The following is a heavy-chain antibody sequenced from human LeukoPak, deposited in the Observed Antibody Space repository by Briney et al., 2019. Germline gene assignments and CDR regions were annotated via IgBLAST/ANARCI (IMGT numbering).Heavy chain of an antibody. CDR3: AREDWLNWFDP. V-gene: IGHV4-4*07. D-gene: IGHD3-9*01. CDR2: IYASGST. CDR1: GDSISSYY. J-gene: IGHJ5*02. Sequence: SETLSLTCTVSGDSISSYYWSWIRQPAGKGLEWIGRIYASGSTNYNPSLQSRVTMSVDTSNNQFSLKLTPVTAADTAVYYCAREDWLNWFDPWGQGTLVTVSS.